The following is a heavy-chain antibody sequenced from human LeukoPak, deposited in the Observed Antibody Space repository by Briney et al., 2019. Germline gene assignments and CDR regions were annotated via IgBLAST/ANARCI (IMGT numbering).Heavy chain of an antibody. D-gene: IGHD3-9*01. Sequence: SETLTLTCTVSTGSISSYYWSWIRQPPGKGLEWIGCIFDSGTTKYNPSLKSRVTISVDTSKNQLSLKLSSVTAADTALYYCARVSHDVLTGYHPLDYWGQGTLVTVSS. J-gene: IGHJ4*02. CDR2: IFDSGTT. V-gene: IGHV4-59*01. CDR1: TGSISSYY. CDR3: ARVSHDVLTGYHPLDY.